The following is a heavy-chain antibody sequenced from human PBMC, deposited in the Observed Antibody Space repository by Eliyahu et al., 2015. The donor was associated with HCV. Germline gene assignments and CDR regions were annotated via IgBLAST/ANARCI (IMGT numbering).Heavy chain of an antibody. V-gene: IGHV3-23*01. CDR1: GXTFSXYA. CDR3: AKDRDIVVVPAAITDY. Sequence: EVQLLESGGGLVQPGGSLRXSCAASGXTFSXYAXSWVRQAPGKGLXWVSAISGSGGSTYYADSVKGRFTISRDNSKNTLYLQMNSLRAEDTAVYYCAKDRDIVVVPAAITDYWGQGTLVTVSS. CDR2: ISGSGGST. D-gene: IGHD2-2*01. J-gene: IGHJ4*02.